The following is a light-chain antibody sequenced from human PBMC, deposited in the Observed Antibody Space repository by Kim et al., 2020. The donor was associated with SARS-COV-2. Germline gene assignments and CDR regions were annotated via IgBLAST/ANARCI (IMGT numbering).Light chain of an antibody. CDR2: DAS. CDR3: QQYASSPKT. V-gene: IGKV3-20*01. CDR1: QSVSRNF. Sequence: LSLGQGAILSCRASQSVSRNFLAWYQQVAGQPPRLLIYDASVRATDVPDKFSGSGSGTDFTLTINRVEPEDVAMYFCQQYASSPKTFGQGTKLEI. J-gene: IGKJ2*01.